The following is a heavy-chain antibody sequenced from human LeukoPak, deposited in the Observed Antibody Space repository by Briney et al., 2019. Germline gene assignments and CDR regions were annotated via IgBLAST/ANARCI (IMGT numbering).Heavy chain of an antibody. D-gene: IGHD1-26*01. CDR3: AKSKRPWGLPID. V-gene: IGHV3-23*01. CDR2: VSDSDENT. CDR1: GFTFSSYA. Sequence: GGSLRLSCAASGFTFSSYAMNWVRQAPGKGLEWVSSVSDSDENTYYADSVKGRFTISRDNSRNTLFLQMDTLRAEDTAVYYCAKSKRPWGLPIDWGQGTLVTVSS. J-gene: IGHJ4*02.